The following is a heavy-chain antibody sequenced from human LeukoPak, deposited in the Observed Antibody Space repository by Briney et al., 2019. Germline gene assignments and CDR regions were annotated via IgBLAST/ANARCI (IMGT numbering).Heavy chain of an antibody. D-gene: IGHD2-2*01. CDR2: INPSGGST. CDR3: ATCSSTSCSDDAFDI. J-gene: IGHJ3*02. V-gene: IGHV1-46*01. Sequence: ASVKVSCKASGYTFTSYYMHWVRQAPGQGLEWMGIINPSGGSTSNAQKFQGRVTMTRDTSTSTVYMELSSLRSEDTAVYYCATCSSTSCSDDAFDIWGRGTMVTVSS. CDR1: GYTFTSYY.